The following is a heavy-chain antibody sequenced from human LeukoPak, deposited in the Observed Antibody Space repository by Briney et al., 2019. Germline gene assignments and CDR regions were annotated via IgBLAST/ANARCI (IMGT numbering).Heavy chain of an antibody. CDR1: GFAFNNYA. Sequence: GGSLRLSCAASGFAFNNYAMSWVRQAPGKGLEWVSTIPGGGGNTFYADSVKGRFTISRDNSKNTLYLQMNNLRAEDTAVYYCARDHYSIGYYYGMDVWGQGTTVTVSS. J-gene: IGHJ6*02. V-gene: IGHV3-23*01. CDR3: ARDHYSIGYYYGMDV. D-gene: IGHD4-11*01. CDR2: IPGGGGNT.